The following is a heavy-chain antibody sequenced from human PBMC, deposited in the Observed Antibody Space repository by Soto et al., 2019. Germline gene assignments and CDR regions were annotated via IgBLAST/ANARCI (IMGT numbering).Heavy chain of an antibody. D-gene: IGHD3-22*01. CDR1: GYIFTSYY. Sequence: ASVKVSCKASGYIFTSYYIHWVRQAPGQGLEWMGWINPFDGSRMFAQSLQGRFTISRDNSKNTQYLQMSSLRADDTAVYYCVKGEYYYDSSGYYPFDYWGQGTLVTVSS. V-gene: IGHV1-46*01. J-gene: IGHJ4*02. CDR2: INPFDGSR. CDR3: VKGEYYYDSSGYYPFDY.